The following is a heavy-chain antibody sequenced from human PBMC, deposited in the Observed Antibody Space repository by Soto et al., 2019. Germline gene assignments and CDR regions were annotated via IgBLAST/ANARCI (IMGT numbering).Heavy chain of an antibody. CDR3: ARSINP. CDR2: IYYSGST. D-gene: IGHD3-10*01. Sequence: QVQLQESGPGQVKNSQTLFLTCTVSGGSISGDGYYWRWCRRHPGKGLEWIGYIYYSGSTYYNPSLKSPVTISVDTSKNQFSPKLSSLTAADTAVYYCARSINPWGQGTLVTVSS. J-gene: IGHJ5*02. V-gene: IGHV4-31*01. CDR1: GGSISGDGYY.